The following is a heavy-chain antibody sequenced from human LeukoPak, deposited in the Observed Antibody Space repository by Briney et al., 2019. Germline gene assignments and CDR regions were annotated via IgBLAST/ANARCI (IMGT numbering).Heavy chain of an antibody. D-gene: IGHD6-13*01. V-gene: IGHV1-24*01. Sequence: GASVKVSCKVSGYTLTELSMHWVRQAPGKGLEWMGGFDPEDGETISAQKCQGRVTMTEDTSTDTAYMELSSLRSEDTAVYYCATAAIRIAAAPRTYYYYDMDGWGQGTTVTVSS. CDR2: FDPEDGET. CDR1: GYTLTELS. CDR3: ATAAIRIAAAPRTYYYYDMDG. J-gene: IGHJ6*02.